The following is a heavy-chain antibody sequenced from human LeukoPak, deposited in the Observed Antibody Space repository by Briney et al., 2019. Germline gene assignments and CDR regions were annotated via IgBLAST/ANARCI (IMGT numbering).Heavy chain of an antibody. CDR1: GYTFTSYY. Sequence: GASVKVSCKASGYTFTSYYMHWVRQAPGQGLEWMGIINPSGGSTSYAQKFQGRVTMTRDMSTSTVYMELSSLRSEDTAVYYCARAPVGIVVVVAATHYCMDVWGKGTTVTVSS. D-gene: IGHD2-15*01. CDR2: INPSGGST. CDR3: ARAPVGIVVVVAATHYCMDV. V-gene: IGHV1-46*01. J-gene: IGHJ6*03.